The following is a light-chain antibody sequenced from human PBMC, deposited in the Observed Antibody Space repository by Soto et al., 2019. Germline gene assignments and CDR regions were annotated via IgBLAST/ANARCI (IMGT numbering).Light chain of an antibody. V-gene: IGKV3-20*01. CDR3: QQYGSSPPGT. Sequence: EIVLTQSPGTLSLSPGERATLSCRASQSVSSSYLAWYQQKPGQAPRLRIYGASSRATGIPDRFSGSGSGTDFTLTISRLEPEDFAVYYCQQYGSSPPGTFGQGTKVEI. CDR2: GAS. J-gene: IGKJ1*01. CDR1: QSVSSSY.